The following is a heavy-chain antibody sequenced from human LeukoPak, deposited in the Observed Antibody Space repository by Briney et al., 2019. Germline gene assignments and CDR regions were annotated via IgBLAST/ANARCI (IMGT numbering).Heavy chain of an antibody. CDR3: ARGFSEVTTFDY. CDR1: GGSFSGYC. V-gene: IGHV4-34*01. Sequence: SETLSLTCAVYGGSFSGYCWSWIRQPPGKGLEWIGEINHSGSTNYNTSLKRRVPISVDTSKTQFSLKLSSVTAADTAVYYCARGFSEVTTFDYWGQGTLVTVSS. CDR2: INHSGST. D-gene: IGHD4-17*01. J-gene: IGHJ4*02.